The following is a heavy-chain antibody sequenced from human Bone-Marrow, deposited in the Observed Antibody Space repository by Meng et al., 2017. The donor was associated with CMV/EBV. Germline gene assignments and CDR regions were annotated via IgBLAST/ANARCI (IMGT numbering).Heavy chain of an antibody. CDR1: GGSFSGYY. Sequence: SETLSLTFAVYGGSFSGYYWSWIRQPPGKGLEWIGEINHSGSTNYNPSLKSRVTISVDTSKNQFSLKLSSVTAADTAVYYCARGGYCSSTSCYTAAFDIWGQGTMVTVSS. D-gene: IGHD2-2*02. V-gene: IGHV4-34*01. CDR2: INHSGST. CDR3: ARGGYCSSTSCYTAAFDI. J-gene: IGHJ3*02.